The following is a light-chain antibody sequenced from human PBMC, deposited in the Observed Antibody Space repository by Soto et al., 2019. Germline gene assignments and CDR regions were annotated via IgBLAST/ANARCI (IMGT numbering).Light chain of an antibody. V-gene: IGKV3-15*01. Sequence: EIVMTHSPATLSVSPGERATLSCRASQSVSSNLAWYQQKPGQAPRLLTYGASTRATGIPARFSGSGSGTEFTLTISSLQSEDFAVYYCQQYNNWPLWTFGQGTXV. CDR2: GAS. CDR1: QSVSSN. J-gene: IGKJ1*01. CDR3: QQYNNWPLWT.